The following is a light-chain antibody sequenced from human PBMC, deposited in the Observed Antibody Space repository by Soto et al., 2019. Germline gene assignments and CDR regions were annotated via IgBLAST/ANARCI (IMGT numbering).Light chain of an antibody. Sequence: QSALTQPASVSGSPGQSITISCSGTRSDIGSYNYVAWYQQFPGKTPKILIYGVSNRPSGVSSRFSGSKSGNTASLTISGLQAEDEADYYCAAWDDSLSGQGVVFGGGTKVTVL. CDR2: GVS. CDR3: AAWDDSLSGQGVV. CDR1: RSDIGSYNY. J-gene: IGLJ2*01. V-gene: IGLV2-14*01.